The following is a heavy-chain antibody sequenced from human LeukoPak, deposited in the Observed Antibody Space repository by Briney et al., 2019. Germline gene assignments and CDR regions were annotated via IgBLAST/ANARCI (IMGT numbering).Heavy chain of an antibody. V-gene: IGHV3-7*01. CDR1: GFTFSSYW. Sequence: GGSLRLSCAASGFTFSSYWMSWVRQAPGKGLEWVANIKQDGSEKYYVDSVKGRFTISRDNAKNSLYLQMNSLRAEDTAVYYCARDSYGDYPDYWGQGTLVTVSP. CDR3: ARDSYGDYPDY. CDR2: IKQDGSEK. D-gene: IGHD4-17*01. J-gene: IGHJ4*02.